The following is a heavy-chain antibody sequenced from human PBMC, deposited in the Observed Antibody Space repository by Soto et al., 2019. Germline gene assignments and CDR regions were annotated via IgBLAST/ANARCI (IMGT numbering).Heavy chain of an antibody. CDR2: IYHSGSP. CDR1: GDSISSPNW. Sequence: QVQLQESGPGLVKPSEILSLTCAVSGDSISSPNWWSWVRQPPGKGLEWIGDIYHSGSPNYNPSLKSRVTISVDKSKNQFSLKVTSVTAADTAVYYCARDGKWLYGFHLWGQGTMVTVSS. D-gene: IGHD6-19*01. V-gene: IGHV4-4*02. J-gene: IGHJ3*01. CDR3: ARDGKWLYGFHL.